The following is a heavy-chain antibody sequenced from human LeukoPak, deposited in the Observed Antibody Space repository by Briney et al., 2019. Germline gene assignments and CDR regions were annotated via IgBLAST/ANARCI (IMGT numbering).Heavy chain of an antibody. CDR3: AREAD. CDR1: GYSFATYG. D-gene: IGHD2-15*01. CDR2: ISPYYGNT. Sequence: ASVKVSCKASGYSFATYGISWVRQAPGQGLEWMGWISPYYGNTKYSQKFQGRVTLTTETSTTTAYMELRNLRSDDTAVYYCAREADWGQGTLVTVSS. J-gene: IGHJ1*01. V-gene: IGHV1-18*01.